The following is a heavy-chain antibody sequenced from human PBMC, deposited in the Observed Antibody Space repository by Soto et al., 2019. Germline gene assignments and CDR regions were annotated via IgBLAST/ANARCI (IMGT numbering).Heavy chain of an antibody. Sequence: PSETLSLTCTVSGGSISSYYWSWIRQPPGKGLEWIGYIYYSGSTNYNPSLKSRVTISVDTSKNQFSLKLSSVTAADTAVYYCARLSGGVPDYWGQGTLVTVS. V-gene: IGHV4-59*08. CDR2: IYYSGST. CDR1: GGSISSYY. D-gene: IGHD3-16*01. CDR3: ARLSGGVPDY. J-gene: IGHJ4*02.